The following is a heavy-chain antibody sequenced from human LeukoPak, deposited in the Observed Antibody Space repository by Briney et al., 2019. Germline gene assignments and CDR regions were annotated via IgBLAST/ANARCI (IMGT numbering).Heavy chain of an antibody. Sequence: ASVKVSCKASGHTFTGFFMHWVRRAPGQGLEWMGWIIPNSGATNYAQKFQGRVTMSRDTSINTAYMELSRLRSDDTAFYYCARGGPAVEGLDFFDFWGQGTLVTVSS. D-gene: IGHD3-16*01. CDR3: ARGGPAVEGLDFFDF. CDR1: GHTFTGFF. V-gene: IGHV1-2*02. CDR2: IIPNSGAT. J-gene: IGHJ4*02.